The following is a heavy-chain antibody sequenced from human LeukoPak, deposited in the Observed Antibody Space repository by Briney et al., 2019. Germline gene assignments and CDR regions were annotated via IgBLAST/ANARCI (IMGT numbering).Heavy chain of an antibody. D-gene: IGHD4-17*01. CDR3: ARDRPNDYGFDY. V-gene: IGHV1-69*13. Sequence: SVKVSCKASGGTFSSYAISWVRQAPGQGLEWMGGIIPIFGTANYAQKFQGRVTITADESTSTAYMELSSLRSEDTAVYYCARDRPNDYGFDYWGQGTLVTVSS. CDR1: GGTFSSYA. J-gene: IGHJ4*02. CDR2: IIPIFGTA.